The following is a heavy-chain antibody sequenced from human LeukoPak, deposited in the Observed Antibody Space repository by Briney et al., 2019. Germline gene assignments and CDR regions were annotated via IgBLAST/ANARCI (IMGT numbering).Heavy chain of an antibody. V-gene: IGHV1-69*06. CDR3: ARLPLYSSSWYGWFDP. CDR1: GGTFSSYA. D-gene: IGHD6-13*01. CDR2: IIPIFGTA. J-gene: IGHJ5*02. Sequence: GSSVKVSCKASGGTFSSYAISWVRQAPGQGLEWMGGIIPIFGTANYAQKFQGRVTITADKSTSTAYMELSSLRSEDTAVYYCARLPLYSSSWYGWFDPWGQGTLVTVSS.